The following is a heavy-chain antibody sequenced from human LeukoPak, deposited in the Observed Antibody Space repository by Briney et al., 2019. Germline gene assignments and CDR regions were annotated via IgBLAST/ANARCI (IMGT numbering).Heavy chain of an antibody. Sequence: ASVKVSCKASGGTFSSYAFSWVRQAPGQGLEWMGRIILIHGISNYAQKFQGRVTITADKSTSTAYMELNSLRSEDTAVYYCARDLDTAMAAMVNWGQGTLVTVSS. D-gene: IGHD5-18*01. J-gene: IGHJ4*02. CDR1: GGTFSSYA. V-gene: IGHV1-69*04. CDR3: ARDLDTAMAAMVN. CDR2: IILIHGIS.